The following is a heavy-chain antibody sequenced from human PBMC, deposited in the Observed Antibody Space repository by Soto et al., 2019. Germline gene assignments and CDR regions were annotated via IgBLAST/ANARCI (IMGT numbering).Heavy chain of an antibody. D-gene: IGHD3-22*01. CDR1: GGSISGSSYY. J-gene: IGHJ4*02. Sequence: PSETLSLTCTVSGGSISGSSYYWGWIRQPPGKGLEWIGNIYYSGSTYYNPSLKSRVTISVDTSKNQFSLKLSSLTAADTAVYYCMLGSGWKDFDYWGQGTLVTVSS. CDR3: MLGSGWKDFDY. CDR2: IYYSGST. V-gene: IGHV4-39*01.